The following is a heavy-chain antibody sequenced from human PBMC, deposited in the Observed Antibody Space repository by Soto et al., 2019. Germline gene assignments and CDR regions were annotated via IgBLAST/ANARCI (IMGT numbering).Heavy chain of an antibody. CDR1: GFTFSSYG. CDR3: ATDFYYGSGSYNY. J-gene: IGHJ4*02. V-gene: IGHV3-33*01. D-gene: IGHD3-10*01. CDR2: IWYGGSNK. Sequence: GGSLRLACAASGFTFSSYGMHWVRQAPGKGLEWVAVIWYGGSNKYYADSVKGRFTISRDNSKNTLYLQMNSLRAEDTAVYYCATDFYYGSGSYNYWGQGTLVTVSS.